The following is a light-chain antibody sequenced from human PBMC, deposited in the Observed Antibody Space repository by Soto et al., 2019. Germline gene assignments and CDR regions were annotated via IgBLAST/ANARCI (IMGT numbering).Light chain of an antibody. CDR3: AAWDDSLNGSYV. Sequence: QSVLTQPPSTSGTPGQRVTISCSGSRSNIGSNTVTWYQQLPGTAPKLLIYSNNQRPSGVPDRFSGSKSGTSASLAISGLQSEDEADYYCAAWDDSLNGSYVFGTGTKVTV. V-gene: IGLV1-44*01. CDR2: SNN. CDR1: RSNIGSNT. J-gene: IGLJ1*01.